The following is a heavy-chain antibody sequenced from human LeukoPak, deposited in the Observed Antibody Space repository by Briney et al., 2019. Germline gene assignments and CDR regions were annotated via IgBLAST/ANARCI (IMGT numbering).Heavy chain of an antibody. V-gene: IGHV3-21*01. J-gene: IGHJ4*02. CDR3: ARDRAYGSGSYYT. CDR1: GFTFSSYS. CDR2: ISSSSSYI. Sequence: GGSLRLSCAAFGFTFSSYSMNWVRQAPGKGLEWVSSISSSSSYIYYADSVKGRSTISRDNAKNSLYLQMNSLRAEDTAVYYCARDRAYGSGSYYTWGQGTLVTVSS. D-gene: IGHD3-10*01.